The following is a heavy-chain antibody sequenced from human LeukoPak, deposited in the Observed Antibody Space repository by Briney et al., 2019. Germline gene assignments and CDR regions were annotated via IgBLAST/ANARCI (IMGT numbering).Heavy chain of an antibody. Sequence: PGGSLRLSCAASGFTFSDYYMSWIRQAPGKGLEWVSYISSNGSTIYYADSVKGRFPISRDNAKNSLYLQMNSLRAEDTAVYYCARDQAPYYYDSRSSAFDIWGQGTMVTVSS. CDR1: GFTFSDYY. CDR3: ARDQAPYYYDSRSSAFDI. V-gene: IGHV3-11*01. J-gene: IGHJ3*02. CDR2: ISSNGSTI. D-gene: IGHD3-22*01.